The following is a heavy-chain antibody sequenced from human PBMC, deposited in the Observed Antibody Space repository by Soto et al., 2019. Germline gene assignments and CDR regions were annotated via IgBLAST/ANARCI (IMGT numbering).Heavy chain of an antibody. D-gene: IGHD1-26*01. V-gene: IGHV3-30*03. CDR3: ASPPPGKSSLYYYYGMDV. Sequence: QVQLVESGGGVVQPGRSLRLSCAASGFTFSSYGMHWVRQAPGKGLEWVAVISYDGSNKYYADSVKGRFTISRDNSKNTLYLQMNSLRAEDTAVYYCASPPPGKSSLYYYYGMDVWGQGTTVTVSS. J-gene: IGHJ6*02. CDR2: ISYDGSNK. CDR1: GFTFSSYG.